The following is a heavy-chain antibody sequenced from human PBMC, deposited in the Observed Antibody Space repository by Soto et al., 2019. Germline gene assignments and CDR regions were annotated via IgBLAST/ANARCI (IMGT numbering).Heavy chain of an antibody. CDR1: GGSISSYY. J-gene: IGHJ4*02. CDR2: IYTSGST. D-gene: IGHD3-22*01. Sequence: SLTCTVSGGSISSYYWSWIRQPAGKGLEWIGRIYTSGSTNYNPSLKSRVTMSVDTSKNQFSLKLSSVTAADTAVYYCARVVDSSGYSYYFDYWGQGTLVTVSS. CDR3: ARVVDSSGYSYYFDY. V-gene: IGHV4-4*07.